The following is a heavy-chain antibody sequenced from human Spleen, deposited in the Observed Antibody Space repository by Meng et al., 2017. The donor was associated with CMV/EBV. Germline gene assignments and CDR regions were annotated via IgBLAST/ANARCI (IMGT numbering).Heavy chain of an antibody. V-gene: IGHV3-48*04. CDR1: GFTFSSYS. J-gene: IGHJ4*02. CDR3: ARQYSSGWYRGYFDY. CDR2: ISSSSSTI. Sequence: GESLKISCAASGFTFSSYSMNWVRQAPGKGLEWVSYISSSSSTIYYAGSVKDRFTISRDNAKNSLCLQMNSLRAEDTAVYYCARQYSSGWYRGYFDYWGQGTLVTVSS. D-gene: IGHD6-19*01.